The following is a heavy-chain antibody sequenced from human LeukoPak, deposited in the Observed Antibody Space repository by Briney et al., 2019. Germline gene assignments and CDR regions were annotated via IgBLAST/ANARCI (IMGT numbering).Heavy chain of an antibody. CDR2: ISSSGSTI. Sequence: PGGSLRLSCAASGFTFSSYSMNWVRQAPGKGLEWVSYISSSGSTIYYADSVKGRFTISRDNAKNSLYLQMNSLRAEDTAVYYCARGLWFGEPYWGQGTLVTVSS. V-gene: IGHV3-48*04. CDR1: GFTFSSYS. J-gene: IGHJ4*02. CDR3: ARGLWFGEPY. D-gene: IGHD3-10*01.